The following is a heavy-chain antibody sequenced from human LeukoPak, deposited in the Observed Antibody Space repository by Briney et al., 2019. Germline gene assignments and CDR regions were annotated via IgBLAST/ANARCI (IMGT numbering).Heavy chain of an antibody. Sequence: GESLKISCKGSGYSFTSYWIGWVRQMPGKSLEWMGSIYPGDSDTRYSPSFQGQVTISADKSISTAYLQWSSLKASDTAMYYCARPDCTNGVCHYFDYWGQGTLVTVSS. J-gene: IGHJ4*02. CDR2: IYPGDSDT. V-gene: IGHV5-51*01. D-gene: IGHD2-8*01. CDR1: GYSFTSYW. CDR3: ARPDCTNGVCHYFDY.